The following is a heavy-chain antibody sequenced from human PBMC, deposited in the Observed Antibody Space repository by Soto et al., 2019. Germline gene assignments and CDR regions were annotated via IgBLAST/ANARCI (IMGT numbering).Heavy chain of an antibody. J-gene: IGHJ4*02. CDR3: AQTQIGGWLQSGNY. CDR1: GFTFSSYA. D-gene: IGHD5-12*01. CDR2: ISGSGGST. Sequence: GGSLRLSCAASGFTFSSYAMSWVRQAPGKGLEWVSAISGSGGSTYYADSVKGRFTISRDNSKNTLYLQMNSLRAEDTAVYYCAQTQIGGWLQSGNYWGQGTLVTVSS. V-gene: IGHV3-23*01.